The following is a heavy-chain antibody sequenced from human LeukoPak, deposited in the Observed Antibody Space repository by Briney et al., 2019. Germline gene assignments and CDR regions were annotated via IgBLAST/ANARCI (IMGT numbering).Heavy chain of an antibody. CDR1: GGSFSGYY. V-gene: IGHV4-34*01. Sequence: SETLSLTCAVYGGSFSGYYWSWIRQPPGKGLEWIGEINHSGSTNYNPSLKSRVTISVDTSKNQFSLKLSSVTAADTAVYYCARGPKQLVRGASGYWGQGTLVTVSS. J-gene: IGHJ4*02. CDR3: ARGPKQLVRGASGY. D-gene: IGHD6-6*01. CDR2: INHSGST.